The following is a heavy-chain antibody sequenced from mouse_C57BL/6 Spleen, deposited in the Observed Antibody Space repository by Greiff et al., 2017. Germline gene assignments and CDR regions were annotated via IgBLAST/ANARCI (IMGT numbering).Heavy chain of an antibody. D-gene: IGHD1-1*01. CDR2: IDPSVSET. CDR3: ERGKYGSGGEYDALGC. Sequence: QVQLQQPGAELVRPGSSVKLSCKASGYTFTSYSMHWVKQRPIQGLEWIGNIDPSVSETHYNQKFKDKATLTVDKSSSTAYMQISSLTSENSAVYSYERGKYGSGGEYDALGCWGQGATVTV. V-gene: IGHV1-52*01. CDR1: GYTFTSYS. J-gene: IGHJ4*01.